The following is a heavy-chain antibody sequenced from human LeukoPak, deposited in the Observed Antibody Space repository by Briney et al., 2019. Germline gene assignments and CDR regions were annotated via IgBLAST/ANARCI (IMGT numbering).Heavy chain of an antibody. CDR2: LYYSGFT. V-gene: IGHV4-4*07. J-gene: IGHJ3*02. CDR3: AKSNGYGLIDI. D-gene: IGHD3-22*01. CDR1: GGSISSYY. Sequence: SETLSLTCTVSGGSISSYYWSWIRQPAGKGLEWIGSLYYSGFTSYNPSLKSRVTISLDTSRNQFSLKLNSVTAADTAVYYCAKSNGYGLIDIWGQGTMVTVSS.